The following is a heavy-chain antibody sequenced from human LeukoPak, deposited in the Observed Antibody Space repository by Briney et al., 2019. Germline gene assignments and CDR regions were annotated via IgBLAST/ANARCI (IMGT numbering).Heavy chain of an antibody. D-gene: IGHD3-22*01. CDR2: INHSGST. V-gene: IGHV4-34*01. CDR3: ARYYYDSSGYYLDY. J-gene: IGHJ4*02. Sequence: SETLSLTCAVYGGSFSGYYWSWVRQPPGKGLEWIGEINHSGSTNYNPSLKSRVTISVDTSKNQFSLKLSSVTAADTAVYYCARYYYDSSGYYLDYWGQGTLVTVSS. CDR1: GGSFSGYY.